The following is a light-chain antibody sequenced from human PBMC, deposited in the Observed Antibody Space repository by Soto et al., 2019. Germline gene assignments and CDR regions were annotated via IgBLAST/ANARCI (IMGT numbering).Light chain of an antibody. CDR3: QQYDSSPRT. CDR1: QSVSSNF. V-gene: IGKV3-20*01. J-gene: IGKJ1*01. Sequence: NVLANKTGAQCLAPGERPTRSCRASQSVSSNFLAWYQQKPGQAPRLLIYGASNRATGIPDRFSGSGSGTDFTLTISRLEPEDFAVYYCQQYDSSPRTFGQGTKVDIK. CDR2: GAS.